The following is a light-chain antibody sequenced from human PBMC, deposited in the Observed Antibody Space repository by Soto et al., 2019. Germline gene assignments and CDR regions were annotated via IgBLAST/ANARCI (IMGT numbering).Light chain of an antibody. Sequence: DIVMTQSPDSLAVSLGERATINCKSSQSLLYSSNNKNYLGWYQRKPGQPPKLLIHWASIRESGVTDRFSGSGSGTDFSLTISSLVAEDVAVYYCQQYYSLPWTFGQGTKVEVK. CDR1: QSLLYSSNNKNY. J-gene: IGKJ1*01. CDR2: WAS. CDR3: QQYYSLPWT. V-gene: IGKV4-1*01.